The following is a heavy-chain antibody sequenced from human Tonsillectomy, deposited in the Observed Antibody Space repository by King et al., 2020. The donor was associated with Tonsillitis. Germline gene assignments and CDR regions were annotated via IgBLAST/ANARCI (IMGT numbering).Heavy chain of an antibody. CDR1: GFTFSSYA. D-gene: IGHD3-16*01. CDR3: AREGMITFGALSGYYYYGMDV. J-gene: IGHJ6*02. V-gene: IGHV3-30-3*01. Sequence: VQLVESGGGVVQPGRSLRLSCAASGFTFSSYAMHWVRQAPGKGLQWVAVISYDGSNKYYADSVKGRFTISRDNSKNTLYLPMNSLRAEDTAVYYCAREGMITFGALSGYYYYGMDVWGQGTTVTVSS. CDR2: ISYDGSNK.